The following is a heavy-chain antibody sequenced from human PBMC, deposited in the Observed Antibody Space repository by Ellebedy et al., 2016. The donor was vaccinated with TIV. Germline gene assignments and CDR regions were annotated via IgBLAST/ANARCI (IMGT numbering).Heavy chain of an antibody. J-gene: IGHJ4*02. D-gene: IGHD4-17*01. V-gene: IGHV3-30-3*01. Sequence: GESLKISCAASGFTFSSYAIHWVRQAPGKGLEWVALISYDGSNKYYADSVKGRFTISRDNSKNTLYLQMNSLRVEDTAVYYCARWPSGDAPLDYWGQGTLVTVSS. CDR3: ARWPSGDAPLDY. CDR1: GFTFSSYA. CDR2: ISYDGSNK.